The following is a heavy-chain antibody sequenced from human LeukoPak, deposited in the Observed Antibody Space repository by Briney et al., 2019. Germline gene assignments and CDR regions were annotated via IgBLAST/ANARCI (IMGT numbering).Heavy chain of an antibody. CDR1: GFTFSSYW. CDR3: ARGTYYYDSSGYDFDY. Sequence: GGSLRLSCAASGFTFSSYWMSWVRQAPGKGLEWVANIKQDGSEKYYVDSVKGRFTISRDNAKNSLYLQMNSLRADDTAVYYCARGTYYYDSSGYDFDYWGQGTLVTVSS. J-gene: IGHJ4*02. D-gene: IGHD3-22*01. CDR2: IKQDGSEK. V-gene: IGHV3-7*01.